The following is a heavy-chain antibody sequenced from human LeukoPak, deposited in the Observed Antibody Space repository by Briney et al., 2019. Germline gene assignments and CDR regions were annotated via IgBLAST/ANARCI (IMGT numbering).Heavy chain of an antibody. V-gene: IGHV4-39*07. D-gene: IGHD6-19*01. J-gene: IGHJ3*02. Sequence: SETLSLTCTVSGGSISSSSYYWGWIRQPPGKGLEWIGSIYYTESTYYNPSLKSRVTISVDTSKNQFSLKLSSVTAADTAVYYCAKGSEVAVAGTDAFDIWGQGTMVTVSS. CDR2: IYYTEST. CDR3: AKGSEVAVAGTDAFDI. CDR1: GGSISSSSYY.